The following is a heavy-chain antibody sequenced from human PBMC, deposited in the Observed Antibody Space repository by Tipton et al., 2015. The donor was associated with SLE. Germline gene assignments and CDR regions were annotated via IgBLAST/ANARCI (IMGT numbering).Heavy chain of an antibody. D-gene: IGHD2-21*01. V-gene: IGHV4-39*07. CDR2: VYYTGTT. J-gene: IGHJ5*02. CDR3: ARAGGGDSNWFDP. CDR1: GGSISSSPYF. Sequence: TLSLTCSVSGGSISSSPYFWGWIRRTPGKGLEWIGTVYYTGTTYYSPSLKSRVTISVDTSKNHFSLLLSAVTAADTAVYYCARAGGGDSNWFDPWGQGTLVTVSS.